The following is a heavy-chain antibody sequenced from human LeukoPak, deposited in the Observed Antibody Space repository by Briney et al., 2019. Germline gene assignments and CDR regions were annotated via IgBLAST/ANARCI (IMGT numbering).Heavy chain of an antibody. CDR1: GGSISSTTYY. V-gene: IGHV4-39*01. J-gene: IGHJ5*02. D-gene: IGHD3-10*01. CDR3: AGHLRAYYHWFDP. Sequence: SETLSLTCTVSGGSISSTTYYWGWVRQPPGKGLEWIGSISYSGSIYYNPSLKSRGTISVDTSKNQFSLKLSSVTAADTALYYCAGHLRAYYHWFDPWGQGTLVTVSS. CDR2: ISYSGSI.